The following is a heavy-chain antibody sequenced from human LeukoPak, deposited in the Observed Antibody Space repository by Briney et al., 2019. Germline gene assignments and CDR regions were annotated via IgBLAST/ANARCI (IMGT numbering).Heavy chain of an antibody. Sequence: GGSLRLSCVASGFIFSSYGMYWVRQAPRKGLEWISSISSSGKTTHYSDSVKGRFTISRDNSKNTLYLQMNSLRAEDTAVYYCARRAGAYSHPYDYWGQGTLVTVSS. J-gene: IGHJ4*02. V-gene: IGHV3-21*04. CDR1: GFIFSSYG. CDR3: ARRAGAYSHPYDY. D-gene: IGHD4/OR15-4a*01. CDR2: ISSSGKTT.